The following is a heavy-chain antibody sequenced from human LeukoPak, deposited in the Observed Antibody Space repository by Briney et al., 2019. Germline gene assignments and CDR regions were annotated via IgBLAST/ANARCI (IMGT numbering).Heavy chain of an antibody. CDR2: INPNSGGT. J-gene: IGHJ4*02. Sequence: ASVKVSCKASGYTFTGYYMHWVRQAPGQGLEWMGRINPNSGGTNYAQKFQGRVTMTRDTSISTAYMDLSRLTSDDTAVYYCARDYCSGTSCLFDYWGQGTLVTVSS. CDR3: ARDYCSGTSCLFDY. D-gene: IGHD2-2*01. CDR1: GYTFTGYY. V-gene: IGHV1-2*06.